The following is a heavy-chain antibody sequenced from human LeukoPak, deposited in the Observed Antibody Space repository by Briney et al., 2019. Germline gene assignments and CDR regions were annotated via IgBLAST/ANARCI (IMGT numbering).Heavy chain of an antibody. V-gene: IGHV3-48*03. CDR2: ISSSGSTI. J-gene: IGHJ4*02. Sequence: GGSLRLSCAASGFTFSSYEMNWVRQAPGKGLEWVSYISSSGSTIYYADSVKGRFTISRDNSKNTLYLQMNSLRAEDTAVYYCARNSLTVTTGSPFDYWGQGTLVTVSS. D-gene: IGHD4-17*01. CDR1: GFTFSSYE. CDR3: ARNSLTVTTGSPFDY.